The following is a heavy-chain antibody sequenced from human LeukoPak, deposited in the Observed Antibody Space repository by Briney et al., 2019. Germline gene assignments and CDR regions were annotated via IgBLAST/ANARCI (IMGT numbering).Heavy chain of an antibody. CDR1: GYTFTSYG. J-gene: IGHJ5*02. D-gene: IGHD1-7*01. CDR2: ISAYNGNT. CDR3: ARGNWNYGRNWFDP. V-gene: IGHV1-18*01. Sequence: ASVKVSCKASGYTFTSYGISWVRQAPGQGLGWMGWISAYNGNTNYAQKLQGRVTMTTDTSTSTAYMELRSLRSDDTAVYYCARGNWNYGRNWFDPWGQGTLVTVSS.